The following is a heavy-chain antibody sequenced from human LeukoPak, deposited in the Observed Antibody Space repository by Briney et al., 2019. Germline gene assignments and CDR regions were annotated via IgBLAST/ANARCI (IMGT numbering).Heavy chain of an antibody. CDR3: ARGLGPSAMFDP. CDR2: IHYSGST. Sequence: SETLSLTCTVSSGSISSYYWNWIRQPPGKGLEWIGYIHYSGSTSYNPSLKSRVTISVETSKNQFSLKLASVTAADTAVYYCARGLGPSAMFDPWGQGTLVTVSS. D-gene: IGHD6-6*01. J-gene: IGHJ5*02. V-gene: IGHV4-59*01. CDR1: SGSISSYY.